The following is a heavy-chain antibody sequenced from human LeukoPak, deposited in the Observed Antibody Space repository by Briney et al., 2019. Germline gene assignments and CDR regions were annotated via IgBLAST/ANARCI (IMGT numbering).Heavy chain of an antibody. Sequence: PGRSLRLSCAASGFTFSSYAMHWVRQAPGKGLEWVAVISYDGSNKYYADSVKGRFTISRDNSKNTLYLQMNSLRAEDTAVYYCARDLHCGGDCYPLTYWGQGTMVTVSS. CDR2: ISYDGSNK. CDR1: GFTFSSYA. J-gene: IGHJ4*02. V-gene: IGHV3-30-3*01. CDR3: ARDLHCGGDCYPLTY. D-gene: IGHD2-21*01.